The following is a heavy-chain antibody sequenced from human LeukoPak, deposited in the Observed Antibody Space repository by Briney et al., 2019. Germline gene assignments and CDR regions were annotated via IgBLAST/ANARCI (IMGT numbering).Heavy chain of an antibody. V-gene: IGHV4-59*12. CDR3: AREGDRRAFDI. D-gene: IGHD2-21*01. J-gene: IGHJ3*02. CDR2: VYNSGST. CDR1: GGSISIYY. Sequence: PSETLSLTCTVSGGSISIYYWSWIRQPPGKGLEWLGYVYNSGSTYYNPSLKSRVAISVDRSKNQFSLKLSSVIAADTAVYYCAREGDRRAFDIWGQGTMVTVSS.